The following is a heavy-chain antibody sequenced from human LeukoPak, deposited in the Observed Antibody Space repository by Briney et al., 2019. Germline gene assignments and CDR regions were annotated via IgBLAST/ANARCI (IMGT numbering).Heavy chain of an antibody. CDR2: LGGSDSST. Sequence: HPGGSLRLSCAASGFTFRSYAMSWVPQAPGKGLEWVSTLGGSDSSTYYADSVKGRFIISRDISKNTLYLQMNSLRAENTAVFYCARNLQTTQRYFDLWGRGTLVTVSS. V-gene: IGHV3-23*01. CDR1: GFTFRSYA. CDR3: ARNLQTTQRYFDL. D-gene: IGHD1-7*01. J-gene: IGHJ2*01.